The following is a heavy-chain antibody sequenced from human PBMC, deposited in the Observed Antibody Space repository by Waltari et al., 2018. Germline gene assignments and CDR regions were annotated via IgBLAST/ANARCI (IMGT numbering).Heavy chain of an antibody. D-gene: IGHD4-4*01. J-gene: IGHJ3*02. V-gene: IGHV3-33*01. CDR2: IWYDGSNK. CDR1: GFTFSSYG. Sequence: QVQLVESGGGVVQPGRSLRLSCAASGFTFSSYGMHWVRQAPGKGLEWVAVIWYDGSNKYYADSVKGRFTISRDNSKNTLYLQMNSLRAEDTAVYYCARGSKAGGGVDAFDIWGQGTMVTVSS. CDR3: ARGSKAGGGVDAFDI.